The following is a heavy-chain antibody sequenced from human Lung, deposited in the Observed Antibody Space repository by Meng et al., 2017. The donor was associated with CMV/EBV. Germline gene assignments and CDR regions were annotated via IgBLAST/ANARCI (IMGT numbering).Heavy chain of an antibody. CDR2: ISSSSIHI. CDR3: ARGRGYCSSTNCYQNFDY. V-gene: IGHV3-21*01. D-gene: IGHD2-2*01. Sequence: SCTASGFIFSDYSMSWVRQAPGKGLEWVSSISSSSIHIYYADSTKGRFTISRDNAKKSLYLQMNSLRAEDTAVYYCARGRGYCSSTNCYQNFDYWGQGXLVTVSS. J-gene: IGHJ4*02. CDR1: GFIFSDYS.